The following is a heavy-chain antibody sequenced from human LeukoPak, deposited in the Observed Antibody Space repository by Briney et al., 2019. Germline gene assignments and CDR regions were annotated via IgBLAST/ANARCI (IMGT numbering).Heavy chain of an antibody. CDR2: LSFDGSDK. CDR1: GFTFSTYS. CDR3: ASDLSGQLLLFDY. Sequence: SLKISCAGSGFTFSTYSMHWVRQAPGKALEWVAGLSFDGSDKHFADSVKGRFTISRDNSKNTLSLQMNSLRAEDTAVYFCASDLSGQLLLFDYWGQGTLVSVSS. J-gene: IGHJ4*02. D-gene: IGHD2-21*01. V-gene: IGHV3-30-3*01.